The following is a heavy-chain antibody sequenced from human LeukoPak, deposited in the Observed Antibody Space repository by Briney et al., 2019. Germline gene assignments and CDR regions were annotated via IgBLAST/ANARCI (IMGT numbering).Heavy chain of an antibody. D-gene: IGHD6-19*01. CDR2: VYYSGST. Sequence: SQTLSLTCSVSAGSTNTSSYFWAWIRHPPGKGLEWIGSVYYSGSTYFSLSLKSRVTISVDTSKNQLSLELSSVTAADTAMYYCARQESSAWTWFFDLWGRGTLVTVSS. V-gene: IGHV4-39*01. J-gene: IGHJ2*01. CDR1: AGSTNTSSYF. CDR3: ARQESSAWTWFFDL.